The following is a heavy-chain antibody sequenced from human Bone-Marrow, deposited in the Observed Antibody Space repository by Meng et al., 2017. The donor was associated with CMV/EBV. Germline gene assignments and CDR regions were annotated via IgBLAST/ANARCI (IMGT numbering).Heavy chain of an antibody. Sequence: QVQLQQWRAGLLKPSETLSLTCAVYGGSFSGYYWSWIRQPPGKGLEWIGEINHSGSTNYNPSLKSRVTISVDTSKNQFSLKLSSVTAADTAVYYCARGGVVVNGAPFDYWGQGTLVTVSS. CDR2: INHSGST. D-gene: IGHD3-22*01. CDR3: ARGGVVVNGAPFDY. V-gene: IGHV4-34*01. CDR1: GGSFSGYY. J-gene: IGHJ4*02.